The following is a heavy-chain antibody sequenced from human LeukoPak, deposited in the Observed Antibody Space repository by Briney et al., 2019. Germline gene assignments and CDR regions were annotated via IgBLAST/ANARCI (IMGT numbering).Heavy chain of an antibody. CDR2: ISGSGGST. CDR3: AKRGVVIRVILVGFHREAYYFDS. J-gene: IGHJ4*02. Sequence: GGSLRLSCAVSGITLSNYGMSWVRQAPGKGLEWVAGISGSGGSTNYADSVKGRFTISRDNPTNTLFLQMNSLRAEDTAVYFCAKRGVVIRVILVGFHREAYYFDSRGQGALVTVSS. V-gene: IGHV3-23*01. CDR1: GITLSNYG. D-gene: IGHD2-21*01.